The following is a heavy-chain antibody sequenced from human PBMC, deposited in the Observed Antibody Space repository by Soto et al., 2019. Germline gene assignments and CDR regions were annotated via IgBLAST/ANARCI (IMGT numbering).Heavy chain of an antibody. CDR2: IYYSGST. J-gene: IGHJ6*02. CDR1: GGSISSGGYY. Sequence: PSETLSLTCTVSGGSISSGGYYWSWIRQHPGKGLEWIGYIYYSGSTYYNPSLKSRVTISVDTSKNQFSLKLSSVTAADTAVYYCARANSGYYYYGMDVWGQGTTVTVS. CDR3: ARANSGYYYYGMDV. V-gene: IGHV4-31*03. D-gene: IGHD7-27*01.